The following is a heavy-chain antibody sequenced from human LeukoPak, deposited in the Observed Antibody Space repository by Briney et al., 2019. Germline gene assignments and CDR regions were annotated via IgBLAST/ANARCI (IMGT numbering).Heavy chain of an antibody. V-gene: IGHV3-11*04. CDR1: GFTFSDYY. CDR2: ISSSGSTI. CDR3: ARDNAAYYFDY. Sequence: PGGSLRLSCAASGFTFSDYYMSWIRQAPGKGLEWVSYISSSGSTIYYADSVKGRFTISRDNSKNTLYLQMNSLRAEDMAVYYCARDNAAYYFDYWGQGTLVTVSS. J-gene: IGHJ4*02.